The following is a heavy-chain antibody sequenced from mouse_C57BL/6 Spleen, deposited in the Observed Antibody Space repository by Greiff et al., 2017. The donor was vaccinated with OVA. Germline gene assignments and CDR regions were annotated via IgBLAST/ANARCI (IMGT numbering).Heavy chain of an antibody. D-gene: IGHD1-1*01. CDR2: IHPNSGST. CDR1: GYTFTSYW. V-gene: IGHV1-64*01. J-gene: IGHJ2*01. Sequence: QVQLQQSGAELVKPGASVKLSCKASGYTFTSYWMHWVKQRPGQGLEWIGMIHPNSGSTNYNEKFKSKATLTVDKSSSTAYMQLSSLTSEDSAVYYCARFPDYYGSSPDYWGQGTTLTVSS. CDR3: ARFPDYYGSSPDY.